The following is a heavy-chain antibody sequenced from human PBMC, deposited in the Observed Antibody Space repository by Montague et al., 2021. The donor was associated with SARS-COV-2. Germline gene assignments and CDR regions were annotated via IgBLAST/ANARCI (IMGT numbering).Heavy chain of an antibody. Sequence: SLRLSCAASGFTFSSYGMHWVRQAPGKGLEWVAVISYDGSNKYYADSVKGRFTISRDNSKNTLYLQMNGLRAEDTAVYYCANRLDYGDYRPFDYWGQGTLVTVSS. D-gene: IGHD4-17*01. CDR1: GFTFSSYG. V-gene: IGHV3-30*18. J-gene: IGHJ4*02. CDR2: ISYDGSNK. CDR3: ANRLDYGDYRPFDY.